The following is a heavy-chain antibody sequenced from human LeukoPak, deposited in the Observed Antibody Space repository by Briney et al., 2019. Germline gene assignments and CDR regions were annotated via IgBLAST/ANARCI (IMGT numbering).Heavy chain of an antibody. J-gene: IGHJ4*02. CDR2: IYSGGST. D-gene: IGHD6-13*01. CDR3: ARDPWQQLAGDY. CDR1: GFTFSSYS. V-gene: IGHV3-53*01. Sequence: PGGSLRLSCAASGFTFSSYSMNWVRQAPGKGLEWVSVIYSGGSTYYADSVKGRFTISRDNSKNTLYLQMNSLRAEDTAVYYCARDPWQQLAGDYWGQGTLVTVSS.